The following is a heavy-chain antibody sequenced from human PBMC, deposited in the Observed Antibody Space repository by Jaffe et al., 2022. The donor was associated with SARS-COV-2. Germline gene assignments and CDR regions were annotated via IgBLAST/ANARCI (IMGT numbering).Heavy chain of an antibody. CDR2: ISSTSSTI. Sequence: EVQLVESGGGLVQPGGPLRLSCAASGFTLSAYDMHWVRQAPGKGLEWLSYISSTSSTIYYADSVKGRFTISRDNAKNSLYLQMYSLRAEDTAVYYCATWSAAMSNSYYYYMDVWGRGTTVTVSS. CDR3: ATWSAAMSNSYYYYMDV. J-gene: IGHJ6*03. D-gene: IGHD5-18*01. V-gene: IGHV3-48*01. CDR1: GFTLSAYD.